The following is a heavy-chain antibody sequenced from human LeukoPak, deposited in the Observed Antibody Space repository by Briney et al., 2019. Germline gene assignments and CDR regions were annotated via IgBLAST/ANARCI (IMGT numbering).Heavy chain of an antibody. CDR3: ARDRGVEMATIQFDY. CDR1: ASTFSSYT. Sequence: ASVKLSCNAAASTFSSYTNSMVRQPPGQGNELMGRIILIFGIANYAQKFQGRVTITADKSTSTAYMELSSLRSEDTAVYYCARDRGVEMATIQFDYWGEGTLVTVSS. V-gene: IGHV1-69*04. D-gene: IGHD5-24*01. J-gene: IGHJ4*02. CDR2: IILIFGIA.